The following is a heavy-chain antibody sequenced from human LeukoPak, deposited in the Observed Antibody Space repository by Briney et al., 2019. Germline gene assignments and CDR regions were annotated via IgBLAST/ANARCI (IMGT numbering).Heavy chain of an antibody. Sequence: ASVKVSCKASGGTFSSYAISWVRQAPGQGLEWMGWINPHSGGTNYAQKFQGRVTMTRDTSITTAYMELSRLRSDDTAVYYCAREVIVAAIAGWFDPWGQGTLVTVSS. CDR3: AREVIVAAIAGWFDP. J-gene: IGHJ5*02. D-gene: IGHD2-15*01. CDR1: GGTFSSYA. CDR2: INPHSGGT. V-gene: IGHV1-2*02.